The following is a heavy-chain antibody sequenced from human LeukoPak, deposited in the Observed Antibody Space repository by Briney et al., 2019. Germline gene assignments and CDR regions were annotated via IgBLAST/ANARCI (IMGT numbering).Heavy chain of an antibody. J-gene: IGHJ6*02. D-gene: IGHD3-22*01. Sequence: GASVKVSCKASRGTFSSYAISWVRQAPGQGLEWMGGIIPIFGTANYAQKFQGRVTITADESTSTAYMELSSLRSEDTAVYYCANGQNYYDSPRLDVWGQGTTVTVSS. CDR3: ANGQNYYDSPRLDV. CDR2: IIPIFGTA. V-gene: IGHV1-69*01. CDR1: RGTFSSYA.